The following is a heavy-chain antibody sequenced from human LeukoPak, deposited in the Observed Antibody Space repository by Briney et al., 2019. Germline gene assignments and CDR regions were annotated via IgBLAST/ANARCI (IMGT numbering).Heavy chain of an antibody. J-gene: IGHJ4*02. D-gene: IGHD3-10*01. CDR3: ARDRGGFGLGGGNYFDY. CDR1: GFTFSSYG. CDR2: INWSSGSI. Sequence: HPGGTLRLSCAASGFTFSSYGMSWVRQAPGKGLEWVSGINWSSGSIGYADSVKGRFTISRDNAKNSLYLQMNSLRTEDTALYYCARDRGGFGLGGGNYFDYWGQGTLVTVSS. V-gene: IGHV3-9*01.